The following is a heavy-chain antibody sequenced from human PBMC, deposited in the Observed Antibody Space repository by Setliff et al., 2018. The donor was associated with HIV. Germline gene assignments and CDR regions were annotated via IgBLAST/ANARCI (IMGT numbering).Heavy chain of an antibody. V-gene: IGHV3-64*01. D-gene: IGHD6-19*01. J-gene: IGHJ5*02. Sequence: PGGSLRLSCAVSGFTFSSYAMHWVRQAPGKGLEYVSTISSNGGSTYYANFVKGRLTISRDNSKNTLYLQMGSLRAEDMAVYYCARSNGQWLKNWFDPWGQGTLVTVSS. CDR3: ARSNGQWLKNWFDP. CDR1: GFTFSSYA. CDR2: ISSNGGST.